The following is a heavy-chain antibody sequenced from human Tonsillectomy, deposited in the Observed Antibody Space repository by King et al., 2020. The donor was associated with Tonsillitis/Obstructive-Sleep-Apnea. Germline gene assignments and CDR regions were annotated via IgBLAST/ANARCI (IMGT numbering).Heavy chain of an antibody. CDR3: ARAPSEPYDYVWGSYRLNWFDP. J-gene: IGHJ5*02. Sequence: VQLVESGAEVKKPGASVKVSCKASGYTFTSYGISWVRQAPGQGLEWMGWISAYNGNTNYAQKLQGRVTMTTDTSTSTAYMELRSLRSDDTAVYYCARAPSEPYDYVWGSYRLNWFDPWGQGTLVTVSS. CDR2: ISAYNGNT. CDR1: GYTFTSYG. V-gene: IGHV1-18*01. D-gene: IGHD3-16*02.